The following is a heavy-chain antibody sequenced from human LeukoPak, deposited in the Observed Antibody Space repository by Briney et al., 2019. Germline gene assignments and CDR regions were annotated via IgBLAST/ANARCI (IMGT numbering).Heavy chain of an antibody. CDR1: GGSFSGYY. Sequence: SETLSLTCAVYGGSFSGYYWSWIRQPPGKGLEWIGEINHSGSTNYNPSLKSRVTISVDTSKNQFSLKLTSVTAADTAVYYCARLHGRPSMASLRRKDEYSFDYWGQGTLVTVSS. D-gene: IGHD6-6*01. J-gene: IGHJ4*02. CDR3: ARLHGRPSMASLRRKDEYSFDY. CDR2: INHSGST. V-gene: IGHV4-34*01.